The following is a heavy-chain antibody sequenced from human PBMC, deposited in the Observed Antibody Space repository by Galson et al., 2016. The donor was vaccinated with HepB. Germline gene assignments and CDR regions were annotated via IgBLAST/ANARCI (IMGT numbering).Heavy chain of an antibody. CDR3: ARSYLLGRGFGS. Sequence: CAISGDSVSNNNAGWYWIRQSPSRGLEWLGRTYCRSKWHFDYADSVISRITINPDTSKNQFSLQLNSVTPEDTAIYYCARSYLLGRGFGSWGQGTLVTVSS. CDR2: TYCRSKWHF. V-gene: IGHV6-1*01. J-gene: IGHJ4*01. D-gene: IGHD7-27*01. CDR1: GDSVSNNNAG.